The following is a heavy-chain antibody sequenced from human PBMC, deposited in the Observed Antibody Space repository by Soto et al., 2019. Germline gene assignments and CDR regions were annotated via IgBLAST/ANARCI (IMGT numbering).Heavy chain of an antibody. J-gene: IGHJ5*02. D-gene: IGHD6-19*01. Sequence: ASVKVSCKASGYTFTVYYMHWLRQAPGQGLEWMGWINPNSGGTNYAQKFQGWVTMTRDTSISTAYMELSRLRSDDTAVYYCARLGSARENWFDPWGQGTLATVSS. V-gene: IGHV1-2*04. CDR2: INPNSGGT. CDR3: ARLGSARENWFDP. CDR1: GYTFTVYY.